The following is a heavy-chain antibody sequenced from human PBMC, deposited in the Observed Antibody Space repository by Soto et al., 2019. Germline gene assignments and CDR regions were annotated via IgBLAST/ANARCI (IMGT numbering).Heavy chain of an antibody. V-gene: IGHV3-21*01. D-gene: IGHD1-26*01. CDR2: ISSSSSYI. CDR1: GFTFSSYS. CDR3: ARDRVIVAATTHYYYGMDV. J-gene: IGHJ6*02. Sequence: EVQLVESGGGLVKPGGSLRLSCAASGFTFSSYSMNWVRQAPGKGLEWVSSISSSSSYIYYADSVKGRFTISRDNAKNSLYLQMNSLRAEDTAVYYCARDRVIVAATTHYYYGMDVWGQRTTVTVSS.